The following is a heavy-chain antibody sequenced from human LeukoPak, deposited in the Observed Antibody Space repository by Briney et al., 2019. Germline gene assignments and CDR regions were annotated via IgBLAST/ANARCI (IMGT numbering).Heavy chain of an antibody. D-gene: IGHD6-6*01. CDR3: ARRVAARPLWYFDY. J-gene: IGHJ4*02. CDR1: GYSISSGYY. V-gene: IGHV4-38-2*01. Sequence: SETLSLTCAVSGYSISSGYYWGWIRQPPGKGLEWIGSIYHNGSTYYNPSLKSRVTISVDASKNQFSLKLSSVTAADTAVYYCARRVAARPLWYFDYWGQGTLVTVSS. CDR2: IYHNGST.